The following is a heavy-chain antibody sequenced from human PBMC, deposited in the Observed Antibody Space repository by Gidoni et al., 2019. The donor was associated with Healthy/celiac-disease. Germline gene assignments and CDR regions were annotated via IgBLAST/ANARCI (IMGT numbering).Heavy chain of an antibody. V-gene: IGHV1-18*01. J-gene: IGHJ6*02. D-gene: IGHD2-15*01. Sequence: QVQLVPSGADVNKPGASVKVSCNASGYTFTSYGISWVRQAPGQGLEWMGWISAYNGNTNYAQKLQGRVTMTTDTSTSTAYMELRSLRSDDTAVYYCARDPPVVAVTPLYYYYGMDAWGQGTTVTVSS. CDR2: ISAYNGNT. CDR1: GYTFTSYG. CDR3: ARDPPVVAVTPLYYYYGMDA.